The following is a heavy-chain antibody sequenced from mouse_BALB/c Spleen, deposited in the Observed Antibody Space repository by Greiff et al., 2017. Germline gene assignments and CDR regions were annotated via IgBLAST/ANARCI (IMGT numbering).Heavy chain of an antibody. Sequence: DVKLQESGAELVKPGASVKLSCTASGFNIKDTYMHWVKQRPEQGLEWIGRIDPANGNTKYDPKFQGKATITADTSSNTAYLQLSSLTSEDTAVYYCARALLLDAMDYWGQGTSVTVSS. V-gene: IGHV14-3*02. J-gene: IGHJ4*01. CDR1: GFNIKDTY. CDR2: IDPANGNT. CDR3: ARALLLDAMDY. D-gene: IGHD1-1*01.